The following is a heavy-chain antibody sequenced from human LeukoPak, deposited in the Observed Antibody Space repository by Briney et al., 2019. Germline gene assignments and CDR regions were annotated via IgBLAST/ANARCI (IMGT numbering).Heavy chain of an antibody. Sequence: SETLSLTCTVSGGSISSSSYYWGWIRQPPGKGLGWIGSIYYSGSTYYNPSLKSRVTISVDTSKNQFSLKLSSVTAADTAVYYCARRLRFLDLDWGQGTLVTVSS. D-gene: IGHD3-3*01. J-gene: IGHJ4*02. CDR2: IYYSGST. V-gene: IGHV4-39*01. CDR3: ARRLRFLDLD. CDR1: GGSISSSSYY.